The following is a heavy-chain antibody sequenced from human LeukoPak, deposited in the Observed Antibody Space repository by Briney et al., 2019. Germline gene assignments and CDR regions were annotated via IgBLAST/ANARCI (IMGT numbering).Heavy chain of an antibody. CDR1: GFTFSSFA. V-gene: IGHV3-23*01. J-gene: IGHJ4*02. CDR3: AKDGAASGSGGDFFDY. D-gene: IGHD3-10*01. CDR2: LINSGSRT. Sequence: GGSLRLSCAASGFTFSSFAITCVRQAPRKGLEWVSTLINSGSRTYCADSVNGGFTSSRDNSKNRMYLKMSSRRAENTAVYYCAKDGAASGSGGDFFDYRGLGSLVTVSS.